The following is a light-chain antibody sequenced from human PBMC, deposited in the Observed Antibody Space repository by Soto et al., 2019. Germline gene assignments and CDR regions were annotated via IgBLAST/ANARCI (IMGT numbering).Light chain of an antibody. V-gene: IGKV4-1*01. CDR2: WAS. CDR1: QSVLYSSNNKNY. J-gene: IGKJ1*01. Sequence: DIVMTQSPDSLAVSLGERATINCKSSQSVLYSSNNKNYLAWYQQKSGQPPKLLIYWASTRESGVPDRFSGSGSGTDFTLTISSLQAEDEPVYYCQQYYSPWTFGQGTKVEIK. CDR3: QQYYSPWT.